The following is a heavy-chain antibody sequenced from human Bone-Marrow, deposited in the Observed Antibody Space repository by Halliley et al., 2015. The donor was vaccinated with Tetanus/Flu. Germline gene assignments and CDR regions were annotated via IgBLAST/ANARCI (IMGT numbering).Heavy chain of an antibody. CDR3: VRDAYASSHFDY. J-gene: IGHJ4*02. CDR2: ISYRGST. D-gene: IGHD2-8*01. Sequence: LGGIGFISYRGSTNYNPSLERRVTLSVDPSKNQFSLRLTSVTAADTAVYYCVRDAYASSHFDYWGQGRLVTVSS. V-gene: IGHV4-59*01.